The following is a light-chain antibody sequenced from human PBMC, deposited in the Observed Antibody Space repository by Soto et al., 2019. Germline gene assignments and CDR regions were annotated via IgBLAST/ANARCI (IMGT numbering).Light chain of an antibody. CDR3: SSYTSSSTLV. V-gene: IGLV2-14*01. Sequence: QSALTQPASVSGSPGQSITISCTGTSSDVGSYNYVSWYQQHPGKAPKLMIYEVSNRPSRVSNRFSGSKSGNTASLTISGLQAEDEADYYCSSYTSSSTLVFGTGTQGPVL. J-gene: IGLJ1*01. CDR2: EVS. CDR1: SSDVGSYNY.